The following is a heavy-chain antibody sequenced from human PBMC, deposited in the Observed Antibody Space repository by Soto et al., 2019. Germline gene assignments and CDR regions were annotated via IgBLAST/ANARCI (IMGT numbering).Heavy chain of an antibody. CDR1: GYTFTGYY. CDR3: ARDGPAPSGVPFDP. D-gene: IGHD3-10*01. Sequence: SVKVSCKASGYTFTGYYMHWVRQAPGQGLEWMGRIIPILGIANYAQKFQGRVTITADKSTSTAYMELSSLRSEDTAVYYCARDGPAPSGVPFDPWGQGTLVTVSS. J-gene: IGHJ5*02. V-gene: IGHV1-69*04. CDR2: IIPILGIA.